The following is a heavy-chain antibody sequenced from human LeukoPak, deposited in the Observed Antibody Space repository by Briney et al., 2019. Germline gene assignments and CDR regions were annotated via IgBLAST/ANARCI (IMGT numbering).Heavy chain of an antibody. V-gene: IGHV3-33*06. CDR3: VKDLRDMWTFDY. J-gene: IGHJ4*02. CDR2: IWRDGNNK. CDR1: GFTFSYYA. D-gene: IGHD2-21*01. Sequence: GRSLRLSCAAFGFTFSYYAMHWVRQGPGNGLEWVAVIWRDGNNKYYADSVKGRFTISRDNARSILYLQMSSLRAEDTAVYYCVKDLRDMWTFDYWGQGTLVAVSS.